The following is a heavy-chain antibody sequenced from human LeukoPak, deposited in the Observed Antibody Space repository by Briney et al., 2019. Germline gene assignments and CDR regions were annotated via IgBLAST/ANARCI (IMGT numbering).Heavy chain of an antibody. J-gene: IGHJ4*02. CDR3: ANADPVTRGFDY. D-gene: IGHD4-11*01. V-gene: IGHV4-61*02. CDR1: GDSMRSGSFY. CDR2: IYSTGAS. Sequence: KPSETLSLTCTVSGDSMRSGSFYWNWMRQPAGKGLEWIGRIYSTGASNYNPSLKSRVTISADTSRNQFSLKLNSVTAADTAVYYCANADPVTRGFDYWGQGSLVTVSS.